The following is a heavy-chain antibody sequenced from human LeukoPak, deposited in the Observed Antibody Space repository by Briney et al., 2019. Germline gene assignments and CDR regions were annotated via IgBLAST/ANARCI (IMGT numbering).Heavy chain of an antibody. Sequence: NTSETLSLTCAVYGGSFSGYYWSWIRQPPGKGLEWIGEINHSGSTNYNPSLKSRVTISVDTSKNQFSLKLSSVTAADTAVYYCARNKDSSGYYYLKRYYFDYWGQGTLVTVSS. D-gene: IGHD3-22*01. J-gene: IGHJ4*02. V-gene: IGHV4-34*01. CDR1: GGSFSGYY. CDR3: ARNKDSSGYYYLKRYYFDY. CDR2: INHSGST.